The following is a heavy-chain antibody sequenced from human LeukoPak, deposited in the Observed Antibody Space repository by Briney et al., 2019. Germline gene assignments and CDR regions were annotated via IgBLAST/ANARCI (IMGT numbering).Heavy chain of an antibody. CDR3: ASGRKYDYGDYGSFDY. V-gene: IGHV1-69*13. J-gene: IGHJ4*02. CDR2: IIPIFGTA. Sequence: SVKVSCKASGGTFSSYAISWVRQAPGQGLEWMGGIIPIFGTANYAQKFQGRVTITADESTSTAYMELSSLRSEDTAVYYCASGRKYDYGDYGSFDYWGQGTPVTVSS. D-gene: IGHD4-17*01. CDR1: GGTFSSYA.